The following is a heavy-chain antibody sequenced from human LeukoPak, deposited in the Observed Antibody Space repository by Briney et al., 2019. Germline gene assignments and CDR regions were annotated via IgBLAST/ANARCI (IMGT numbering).Heavy chain of an antibody. CDR2: ITGSGSTI. Sequence: QPGGSLRLSCAASGFTFSSYEMNWVRQAPGKGLEWVSYITGSGSTIYYADSVKGRFTISRDNAKNSLYLQMNSLRAEDTAVYYCARSPCSSGWSVVDYWGQGTLVTVSS. CDR3: ARSPCSSGWSVVDY. D-gene: IGHD6-19*01. V-gene: IGHV3-48*03. CDR1: GFTFSSYE. J-gene: IGHJ4*02.